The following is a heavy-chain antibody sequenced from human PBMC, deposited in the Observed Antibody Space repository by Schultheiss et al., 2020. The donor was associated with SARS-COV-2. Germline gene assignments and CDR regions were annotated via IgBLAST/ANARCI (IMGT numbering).Heavy chain of an antibody. Sequence: SETLSLTCAVYGGSLSGYYWSWIRQPPGKGLEWIGYIYYSGSTNYNPSLKSRVTISVDTSKNQFSLKLSSVSAADTAVYYCARGRDWGGYFDYWGQGTLVTVSS. CDR2: IYYSGST. CDR3: ARGRDWGGYFDY. J-gene: IGHJ4*02. V-gene: IGHV4-59*12. D-gene: IGHD7-27*01. CDR1: GGSLSGYY.